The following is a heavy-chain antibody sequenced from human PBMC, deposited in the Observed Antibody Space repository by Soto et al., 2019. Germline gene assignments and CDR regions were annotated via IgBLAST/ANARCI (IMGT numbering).Heavy chain of an antibody. D-gene: IGHD6-19*01. CDR1: CGSISSSSYY. Sequence: SETLSLTCTVSCGSISSSSYYWGWIRQPPGKGLEWIGSIYYSGSTYYNPSLKSRVTISVDTSKNQFSLKLSSVTAADTAVYYCARQRAVAGVYYYYGMDVWGQGTTVT. V-gene: IGHV4-39*01. CDR3: ARQRAVAGVYYYYGMDV. J-gene: IGHJ6*02. CDR2: IYYSGST.